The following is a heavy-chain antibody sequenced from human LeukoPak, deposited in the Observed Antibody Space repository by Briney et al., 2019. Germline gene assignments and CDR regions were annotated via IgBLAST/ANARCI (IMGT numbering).Heavy chain of an antibody. J-gene: IGHJ6*03. V-gene: IGHV1-2*02. CDR3: ARDPAQSYYTDV. CDR1: GYRFTAYY. CDR2: INPRSPGT. Sequence: ASVKVSCKASGYRFTAYYIHWVRQAHGQGLEWMGWINPRSPGTNYAQKFQGRVTMTRDTSSSTAYMELNSLTSDDTAVYYCARDPAQSYYTDVWGIGTTVTVSS.